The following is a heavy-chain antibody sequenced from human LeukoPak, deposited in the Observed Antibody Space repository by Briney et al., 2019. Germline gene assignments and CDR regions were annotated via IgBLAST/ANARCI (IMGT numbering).Heavy chain of an antibody. J-gene: IGHJ4*02. D-gene: IGHD2-2*01. Sequence: ASVKVSCKAFGYTFTNYNMHWVRQAPGQGLEWMGWINPNSGGTNYAQKFQGRVTMTRDTSISTAYMELSRLRSDDSAVYYCARLQGCTSTTCRGEDYWGQGTLVTVSS. CDR2: INPNSGGT. CDR3: ARLQGCTSTTCRGEDY. CDR1: GYTFTNYN. V-gene: IGHV1-2*02.